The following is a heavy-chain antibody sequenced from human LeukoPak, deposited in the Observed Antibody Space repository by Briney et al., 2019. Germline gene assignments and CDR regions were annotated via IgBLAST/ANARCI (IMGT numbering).Heavy chain of an antibody. Sequence: GGSLRLSCAASGFTFSSYGMSWVRQAPGKGLEWVSAISGSGGSTYYADSVKGRFTISRDNSKNTLYLQMNSLRAEDTAVYYCARELGSYSGSYSRSVDYWGQGTLVTVSS. CDR1: GFTFSSYG. CDR2: ISGSGGST. V-gene: IGHV3-23*01. CDR3: ARELGSYSGSYSRSVDY. J-gene: IGHJ4*02. D-gene: IGHD1-26*01.